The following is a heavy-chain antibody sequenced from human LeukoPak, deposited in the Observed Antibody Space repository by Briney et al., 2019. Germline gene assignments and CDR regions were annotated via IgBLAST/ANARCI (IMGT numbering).Heavy chain of an antibody. CDR3: ARGFGSSSSREAY. J-gene: IGHJ4*02. Sequence: SETLSLTCTVSGGSISSGDYYWGWIRQPPGKGLEWIGSIYYSGSTYYNPSLKSRVTISVDTSKNQFSLKLSSVTAADTAVYYCARGFGSSSSREAYWGQGTLVTVSS. D-gene: IGHD6-6*01. V-gene: IGHV4-39*01. CDR1: GGSISSGDYY. CDR2: IYYSGST.